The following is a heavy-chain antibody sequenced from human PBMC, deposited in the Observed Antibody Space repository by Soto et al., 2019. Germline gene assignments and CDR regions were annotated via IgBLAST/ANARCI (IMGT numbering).Heavy chain of an antibody. Sequence: PGGSLRLSCAASGFTFDYYTMHWVRQRPGKGLEWVSLVSWDSSNRIYADSVKGRFTISRDNINNSLFLQMNSLRAEDTAVYYCAKGRAPFLGRGMDVWGQGTTVTVSS. CDR1: GFTFDYYT. J-gene: IGHJ6*02. CDR2: VSWDSSNR. V-gene: IGHV3-43*01. CDR3: AKGRAPFLGRGMDV.